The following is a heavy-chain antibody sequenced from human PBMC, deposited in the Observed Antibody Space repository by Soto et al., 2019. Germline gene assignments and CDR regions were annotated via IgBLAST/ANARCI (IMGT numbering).Heavy chain of an antibody. Sequence: GGSLRLSCAASGFTFSSYWMHWVRQVSGKGLVWVSRVYTDGSSTSYADPVKGRFTISRDNAKNTLYLQMNSLRAEDTAVYYCARAMSSGSYFDSWGQGTLVTVSS. D-gene: IGHD1-26*01. V-gene: IGHV3-74*01. J-gene: IGHJ4*02. CDR2: VYTDGSST. CDR1: GFTFSSYW. CDR3: ARAMSSGSYFDS.